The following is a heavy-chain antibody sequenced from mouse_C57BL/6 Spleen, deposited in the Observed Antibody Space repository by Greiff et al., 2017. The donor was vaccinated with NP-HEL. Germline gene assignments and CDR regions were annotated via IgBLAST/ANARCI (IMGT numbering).Heavy chain of an antibody. CDR1: GFTFSDYG. CDR3: ARMDYGSSLWYFDV. J-gene: IGHJ1*03. V-gene: IGHV5-17*01. CDR2: ISSGSSTI. Sequence: DVMLVESGGGLVKPGGSLKLSCAASGFTFSDYGMHWVRQAPEKGLEWVAYISSGSSTIYYADTVKGRFTISRDNAKNTLFLQMTSLRSEDTAMYYCARMDYGSSLWYFDVWGTGTTVTVSS. D-gene: IGHD1-1*01.